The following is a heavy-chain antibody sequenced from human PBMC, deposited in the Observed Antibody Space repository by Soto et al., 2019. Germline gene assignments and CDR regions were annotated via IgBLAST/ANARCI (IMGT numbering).Heavy chain of an antibody. D-gene: IGHD6-13*01. Sequence: SETLSLTCTVSGGSISSYYWSWIRQPPGKGLEWIGYIYYSGSTNYNPSLKSRVTISVDTSKNQFSLKLSSVTAADTAVYYCARDQQFGSSWYGWFDPWGQGTLVTVS. J-gene: IGHJ5*02. CDR2: IYYSGST. V-gene: IGHV4-59*01. CDR1: GGSISSYY. CDR3: ARDQQFGSSWYGWFDP.